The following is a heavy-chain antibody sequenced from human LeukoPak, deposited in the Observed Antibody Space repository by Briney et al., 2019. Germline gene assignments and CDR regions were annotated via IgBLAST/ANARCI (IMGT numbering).Heavy chain of an antibody. J-gene: IGHJ4*02. CDR2: MEEHGSEI. Sequence: GGSLRLSCAASGFTFSSYVMHWVRQAPGKGLEWVAIMEEHGSEIFYVDSVKGRFIISRDNARNSLYLQMNNLRAEDTAVYYCARPRGCGSARCNNFDYWGQGTLVTVSS. D-gene: IGHD2-2*01. CDR1: GFTFSSYV. CDR3: ARPRGCGSARCNNFDY. V-gene: IGHV3-7*01.